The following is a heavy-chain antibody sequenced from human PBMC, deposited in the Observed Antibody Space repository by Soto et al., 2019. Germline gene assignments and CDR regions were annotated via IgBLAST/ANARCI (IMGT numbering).Heavy chain of an antibody. CDR1: GGSFSGYY. Sequence: ETLSLTCAVYGGSFSGYYWSWIRQPPGKGLEWIGEINHSGSTNYNPSLKSRVTISVDTSKNQFSLKLSSVTAADTAVYYCARDYGSGFDYWGQGTLVTVSS. V-gene: IGHV4-34*01. D-gene: IGHD3-10*01. J-gene: IGHJ4*02. CDR2: INHSGST. CDR3: ARDYGSGFDY.